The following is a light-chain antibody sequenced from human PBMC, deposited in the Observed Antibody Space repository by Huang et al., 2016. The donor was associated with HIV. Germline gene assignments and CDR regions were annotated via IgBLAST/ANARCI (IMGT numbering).Light chain of an antibody. CDR3: QQSYSALGLT. J-gene: IGKJ4*01. CDR1: QSIGTY. V-gene: IGKV1-39*01. CDR2: VAS. Sequence: DIQMTQSPSSLSASVGDRGTIACRASQSIGTYLNWAQQKRGKAPRLLIHVASSLQSGVPARFSGSGSGTDFTLTISSLQPEDFATYYCQQSYSALGLTFGGGTKVEIK.